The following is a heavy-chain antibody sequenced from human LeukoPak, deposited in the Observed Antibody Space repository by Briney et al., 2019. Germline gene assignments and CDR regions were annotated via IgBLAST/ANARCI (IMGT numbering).Heavy chain of an antibody. Sequence: SETLSLTCTVSGYSISSGYYWGWIRQPPGKGLEWIGSIYHSGSTYYNPSLKSRVTISVDTSKNQFSLKLSSVTAADTAVYYCARDRPVYYDFWSGMGEIGNNWFDPWGQGTLVTVSS. CDR3: ARDRPVYYDFWSGMGEIGNNWFDP. V-gene: IGHV4-38-2*02. CDR2: IYHSGST. CDR1: GYSISSGYY. J-gene: IGHJ5*02. D-gene: IGHD3-3*01.